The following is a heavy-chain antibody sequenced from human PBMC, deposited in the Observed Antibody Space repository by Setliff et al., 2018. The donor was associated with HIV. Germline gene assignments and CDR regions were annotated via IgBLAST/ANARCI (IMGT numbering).Heavy chain of an antibody. CDR3: AREYFGSGSYVRSFDI. CDR2: ISGYNGHT. J-gene: IGHJ3*02. CDR1: GYTFSSYS. D-gene: IGHD3-10*01. V-gene: IGHV1-18*01. Sequence: ASVKVSCKASGYTFSSYSIIWVRQAPGQGLEWMGWISGYNGHTNYEQKFQGRVIMTTDTSTSTAYMELRSLGSEVTAVYYCAREYFGSGSYVRSFDIWGQGTLVTVSS.